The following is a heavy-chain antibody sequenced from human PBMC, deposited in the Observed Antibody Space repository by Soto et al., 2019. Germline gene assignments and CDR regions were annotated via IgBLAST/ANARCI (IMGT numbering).Heavy chain of an antibody. CDR1: GFTLTRYG. V-gene: IGHV3-33*01. J-gene: IGHJ4*02. CDR3: ARDSFRIVARLFDY. D-gene: IGHD6-6*01. Sequence: QVQLVESGGGVVKPGRSLRLSCVASGFTLTRYGMHWVRQAPGKGLEWVALIWYDGSNTFYADSVKGRFTISRDTSRNTLYLQMSSLTVEDTAVYYCARDSFRIVARLFDYWGQGTLVSVSA. CDR2: IWYDGSNT.